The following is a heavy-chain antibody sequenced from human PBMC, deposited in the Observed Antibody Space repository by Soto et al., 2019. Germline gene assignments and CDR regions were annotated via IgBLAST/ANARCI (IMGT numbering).Heavy chain of an antibody. D-gene: IGHD2-21*01. CDR1: GDSISSSSQY. CDR2: IHYSGTS. Sequence: SETLSLTCSVSGDSISSSSQYWDWIRQPPGKGLEWIGSIHYSGTSYYNPSLKSRVTIFVDTSKNQLSLKLSSVTAADTAVYYCARHWIAGSSIPWGQGTLVTVS. CDR3: ARHWIAGSSIP. V-gene: IGHV4-39*01. J-gene: IGHJ5*02.